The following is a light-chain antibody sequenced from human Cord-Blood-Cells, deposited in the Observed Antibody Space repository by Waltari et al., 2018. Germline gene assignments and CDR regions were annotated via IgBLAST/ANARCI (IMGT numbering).Light chain of an antibody. J-gene: IGLJ2*01. V-gene: IGLV2-23*01. Sequence: QSALPQPAYVSGSPGQPVTISCPCPSRDVGRYNLVSSYQQHPGKATKLMIYEGSKRPSGVSNRFSGSKSGNTASLTISGLQAEYEADYYCCSYAGSSTLFGGGTKLTVL. CDR3: CSYAGSSTL. CDR1: SRDVGRYNL. CDR2: EGS.